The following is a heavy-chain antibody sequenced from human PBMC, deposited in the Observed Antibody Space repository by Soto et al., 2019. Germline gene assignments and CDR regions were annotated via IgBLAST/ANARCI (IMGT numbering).Heavy chain of an antibody. J-gene: IGHJ5*02. CDR1: GYTLTNYG. D-gene: IGHD2-2*01. CDR3: ARVIPGAEAWFGP. Sequence: ASVKVSCKASGYTLTNYGVTWVRQAPGQGLEWMGWISAYTDNPNYAQKFQGRVTMTIDTSTTTAYMDLRSLTSDDTAVYYCARVIPGAEAWFGPWGQGTLVTVSS. V-gene: IGHV1-18*01. CDR2: ISAYTDNP.